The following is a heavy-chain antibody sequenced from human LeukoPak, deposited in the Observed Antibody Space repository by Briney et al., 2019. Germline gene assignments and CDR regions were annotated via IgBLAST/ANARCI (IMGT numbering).Heavy chain of an antibody. CDR2: IRGDGIVT. CDR1: EFTFSNYW. Sequence: GGSLRLSCVASEFTFSNYWIHWVRQAPGKGLVWVSRIRGDGIVTNYTDSVEGRFTVSRDNAKNTVHLQMNSLRDDDTAVYYCARASPADFNLWGRGTLVTVSS. J-gene: IGHJ2*01. V-gene: IGHV3-74*01. CDR3: ARASPADFNL.